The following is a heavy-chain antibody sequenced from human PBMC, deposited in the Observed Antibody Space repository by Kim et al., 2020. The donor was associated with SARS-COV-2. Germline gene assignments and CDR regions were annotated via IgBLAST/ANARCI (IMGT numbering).Heavy chain of an antibody. CDR1: GFNFNYYG. Sequence: GGSLRLSCVVSGFNFNYYGMHWVRQAPGKGLEWVAGISYEGSKKFYADSLMGRFTISSDSSKNTLYLQMDSLTSEDTAIYYCAKRGGVFDFSSSSYID. D-gene: IGHD3-3*01. CDR3: AKRGGVFDFSSSSYID. CDR2: ISYEGSKK. J-gene: IGHJ4*01. V-gene: IGHV3-30*18.